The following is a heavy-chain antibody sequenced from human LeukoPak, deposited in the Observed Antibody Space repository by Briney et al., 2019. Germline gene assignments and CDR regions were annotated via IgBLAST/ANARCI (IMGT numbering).Heavy chain of an antibody. CDR3: AGPYGGALDY. J-gene: IGHJ4*02. CDR1: GYTFTSYG. CDR2: IIPIFGTA. Sequence: SVKVSCKASGYTFTSYGISWVRQAPGQGLEWMGGIIPIFGTANYAQKFQGRVTITTDESTSTAYMELSSLRSEDTAVYYCAGPYGGALDYWGQGTLVTVSS. V-gene: IGHV1-69*05. D-gene: IGHD3-10*01.